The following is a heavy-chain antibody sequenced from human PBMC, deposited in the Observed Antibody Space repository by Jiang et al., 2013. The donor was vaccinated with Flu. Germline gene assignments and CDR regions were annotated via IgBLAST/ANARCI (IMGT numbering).Heavy chain of an antibody. J-gene: IGHJ4*02. CDR2: IYTSGST. Sequence: GLVKPTQTLSLTCTVSGGSISSGSYYWSWIRQPAGKGLEWIGRIYTSGSTNYNPSSTESSHHISRQVQDQFSLKLSSVTAADTAVYYCARVPAGATVYWGQGTLV. D-gene: IGHD1-26*01. CDR3: ARVPAGATVY. CDR1: GGSISSGSYY. V-gene: IGHV4-61*02.